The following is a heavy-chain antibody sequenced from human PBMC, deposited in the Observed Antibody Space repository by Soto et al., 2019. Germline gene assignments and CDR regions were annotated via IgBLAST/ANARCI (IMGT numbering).Heavy chain of an antibody. V-gene: IGHV2-5*02. J-gene: IGHJ5*02. CDR1: GFSLSTSGVG. CDR3: AHSLMGYYYDSRGSNGSAP. Sequence: SGPTLVNPTQTLTLTCTFSGFSLSTSGVGVGWIRQPPGKALEWLALIYWDDDKRYSPSLKSRLTITKDTSKNQVVLTMTNMDLVDTATYFCAHSLMGYYYDSRGSNGSAPGGQETRVTVPS. CDR2: IYWDDDK. D-gene: IGHD3-22*01.